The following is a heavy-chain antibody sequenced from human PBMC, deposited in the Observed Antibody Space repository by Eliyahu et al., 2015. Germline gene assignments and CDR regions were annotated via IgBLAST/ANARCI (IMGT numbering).Heavy chain of an antibody. J-gene: IGHJ4*02. CDR3: ARILYSSGWYPNYFDY. CDR1: GFSLXXXRMG. V-gene: IGHV2-26*01. Sequence: QVTLKESGPVLVKPTETLTLXCTVSGFSLXXXRMGVSWIRQPPGKALEWLAHIFSNDEKSYSTSLKSRLTISKDTSKSQVVLTMTNMDPVDTATYYCARILYSSGWYPNYFDYWGQGTLVTVSS. D-gene: IGHD6-19*01. CDR2: IFSNDEK.